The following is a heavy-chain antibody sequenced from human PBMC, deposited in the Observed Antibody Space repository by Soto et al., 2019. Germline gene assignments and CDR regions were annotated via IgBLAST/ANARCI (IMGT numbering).Heavy chain of an antibody. CDR3: AIPGDARVTDS. CDR1: GFTFSSYW. Sequence: EVQLVESGGGLVQPGGSLRLSCAASGFTFSSYWMHWVRQAPGKGLVWVSRINSDGSSTSYADSVKGRFTISRDNAKNTLYLKMNSLRAEYPAVYSCAIPGDARVTDSWGQGTLFTFSS. V-gene: IGHV3-74*01. CDR2: INSDGSST. D-gene: IGHD5-18*01. J-gene: IGHJ4*02.